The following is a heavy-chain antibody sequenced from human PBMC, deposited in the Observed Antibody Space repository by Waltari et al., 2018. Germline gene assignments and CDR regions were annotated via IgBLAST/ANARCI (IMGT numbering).Heavy chain of an antibody. Sequence: QVQLVQSGAEVKKAGSSVKVSCKVSVGTFRPFAIHWVRQAPGQGLEWMVSSIPIFGTGDYAQKFQGRVTITADESTSTAYMELSSLRSADTAVYYCARSEMRLSAAEHFQHWGQGTLITVSS. CDR3: ARSEMRLSAAEHFQH. D-gene: IGHD3-16*02. V-gene: IGHV1-69*15. CDR2: SIPIFGTG. CDR1: VGTFRPFA. J-gene: IGHJ1*01.